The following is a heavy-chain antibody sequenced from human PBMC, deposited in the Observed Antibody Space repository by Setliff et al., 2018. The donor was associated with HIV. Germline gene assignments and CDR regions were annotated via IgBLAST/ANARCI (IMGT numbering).Heavy chain of an antibody. Sequence: ASVKVSCKASGYTFTNYGINWVRQAPGQGLEWMGWISVYNGNTNFAQKLPGRVTMTTDTSTSTAYMELRSLRSDDTAVYYCARGLRYFDWLTHLGAFDIWGQGTMVTVSS. V-gene: IGHV1-18*01. CDR2: ISVYNGNT. CDR1: GYTFTNYG. CDR3: ARGLRYFDWLTHLGAFDI. D-gene: IGHD3-9*01. J-gene: IGHJ3*02.